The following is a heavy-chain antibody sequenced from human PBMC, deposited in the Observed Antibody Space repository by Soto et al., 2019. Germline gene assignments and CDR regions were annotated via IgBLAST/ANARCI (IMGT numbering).Heavy chain of an antibody. Sequence: ASVKVSCKASGYTFIDYYVHWVRQAPGQGLEWMGWIKPETGATSYAQNFRGRVTMTRDASISTAFMDLNWLTSDDTAVYYCAKDVNSGVRSTLGSLGFDIWGLGTTVTVSS. D-gene: IGHD3-3*01. CDR1: GYTFIDYY. CDR2: IKPETGAT. J-gene: IGHJ3*02. CDR3: AKDVNSGVRSTLGSLGFDI. V-gene: IGHV1-2*02.